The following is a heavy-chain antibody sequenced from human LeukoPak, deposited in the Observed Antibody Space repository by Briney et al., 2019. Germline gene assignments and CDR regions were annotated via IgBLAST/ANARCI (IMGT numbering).Heavy chain of an antibody. CDR2: IYYSGST. Sequence: PSETLSLTCTVSGGSISSYYWSWIRQPPGKGLEWIGYIYYSGSTNYNPCLKSRVTISVDTSKNQFSLKLSSVTAADTAVYYCARDRNSGYDHYYYYGMDVWGQGTTVTVSS. CDR1: GGSISSYY. D-gene: IGHD5-12*01. CDR3: ARDRNSGYDHYYYYGMDV. J-gene: IGHJ6*02. V-gene: IGHV4-59*01.